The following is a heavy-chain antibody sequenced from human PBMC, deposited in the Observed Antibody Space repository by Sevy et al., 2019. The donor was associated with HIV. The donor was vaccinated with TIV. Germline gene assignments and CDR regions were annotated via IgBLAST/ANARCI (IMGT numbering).Heavy chain of an antibody. CDR1: GFTFSSYA. D-gene: IGHD5-18*01. Sequence: GGSLRLSCAASGFTFSSYAMHWVRQAPGKGLEWVAVISYDGSNKYYADSVKGRFTISRDNSKNTLYLQMNSLRAEDTAVYYCARAFEWIQPRAGDYWGQGTLVTVSS. CDR3: ARAFEWIQPRAGDY. V-gene: IGHV3-30*04. CDR2: ISYDGSNK. J-gene: IGHJ4*02.